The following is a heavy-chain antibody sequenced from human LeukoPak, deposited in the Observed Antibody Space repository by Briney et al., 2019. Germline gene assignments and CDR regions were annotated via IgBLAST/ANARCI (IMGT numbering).Heavy chain of an antibody. V-gene: IGHV1-3*03. J-gene: IGHJ5*02. Sequence: ASVKVSCEASGYTFTSYAMHWVRQAPGQRLEWMGWINAGNGNTKYSQEFQGRVTITRDTSASTAYMELSSLRSEDMAVYYCARGNHYYDSSGYSDWFDPWGQGTLVTVSS. CDR1: GYTFTSYA. CDR3: ARGNHYYDSSGYSDWFDP. D-gene: IGHD3-22*01. CDR2: INAGNGNT.